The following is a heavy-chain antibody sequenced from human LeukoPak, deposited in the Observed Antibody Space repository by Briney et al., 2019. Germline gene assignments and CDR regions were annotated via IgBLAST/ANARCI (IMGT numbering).Heavy chain of an antibody. CDR3: ARHREYYDT. CDR2: IYSSGSA. CDR1: GASINNNF. J-gene: IGHJ4*01. D-gene: IGHD3-22*01. V-gene: IGHV4-59*08. Sequence: SETLSLTCTVSGASINNNFWTWIRQPPGKGLEWIGYIYSSGSANYNPSLKSRVIISGDTSKNQISLNLTSVTAADTAVYFCARHREYYDTWGHGTLVTVSS.